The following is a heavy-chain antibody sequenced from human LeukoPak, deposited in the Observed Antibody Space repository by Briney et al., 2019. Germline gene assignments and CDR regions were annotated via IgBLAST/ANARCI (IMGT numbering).Heavy chain of an antibody. D-gene: IGHD6-19*01. CDR1: GGTFSSYA. Sequence: SVKVSCKASGGTFSSYAISWVRQAPGQGLEWMGGIIPIFGTANYAQKFPGRVTITTDESTSTAYMELSSLRSEDTAVYYCASLSRDLPGIAVAGQYYFDYWGQGTLVTVSS. CDR3: ASLSRDLPGIAVAGQYYFDY. V-gene: IGHV1-69*05. CDR2: IIPIFGTA. J-gene: IGHJ4*02.